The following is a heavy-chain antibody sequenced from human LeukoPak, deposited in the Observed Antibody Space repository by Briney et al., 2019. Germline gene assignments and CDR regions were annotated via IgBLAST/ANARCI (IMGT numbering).Heavy chain of an antibody. D-gene: IGHD6-19*01. Sequence: GASVKVSCKASGYTFTGYYMHWVRQAPGQGLEWMGWINPNSGGTNYAQKFQGRVTMTRDTSISTAYMELSRLRSDDTAVYYCARDSSGWYVPARVFNYWGQGTLVTVSS. CDR2: INPNSGGT. V-gene: IGHV1-2*02. J-gene: IGHJ4*02. CDR1: GYTFTGYY. CDR3: ARDSSGWYVPARVFNY.